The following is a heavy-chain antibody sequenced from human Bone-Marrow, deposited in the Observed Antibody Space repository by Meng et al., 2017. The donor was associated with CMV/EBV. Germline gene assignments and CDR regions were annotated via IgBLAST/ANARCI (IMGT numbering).Heavy chain of an antibody. CDR1: GFTFSTNY. V-gene: IGHV3-30-3*01. J-gene: IGHJ6*01. CDR3: ARCITIFGVVITDNYYYYGMDV. CDR2: ISYDGSNK. Sequence: GGSLRLSCAASGFTFSTNYMSWVRQAPGKGLEWVAVISYDGSNKYYADSVKGRFTISRDNSKNTLYLQMNSLRAEDTAVYYCARCITIFGVVITDNYYYYGMDVWGQGTTVTVSS. D-gene: IGHD3-3*01.